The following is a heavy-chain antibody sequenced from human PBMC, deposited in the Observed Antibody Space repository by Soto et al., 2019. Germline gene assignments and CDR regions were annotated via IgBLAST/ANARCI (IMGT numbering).Heavy chain of an antibody. CDR1: GFTVSSNY. CDR3: ARVGWLDAFDI. V-gene: IGHV3-53*01. CDR2: IYSGGST. J-gene: IGHJ3*02. Sequence: GGSLRLSCAASGFTVSSNYMSWVRQAPGKGLEWVSVIYSGGSTYYADSVKGRFTISRDNSKNTLYLQMNSLRAEDTAVYYCARVGWLDAFDIWGQGTMVTVSS. D-gene: IGHD5-12*01.